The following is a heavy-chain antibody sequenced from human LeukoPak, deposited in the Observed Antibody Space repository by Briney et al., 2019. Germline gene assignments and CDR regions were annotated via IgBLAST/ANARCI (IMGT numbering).Heavy chain of an antibody. CDR1: GGSFSGYY. CDR2: IYYSGST. CDR3: ARCSITMVRGVHSNFDY. V-gene: IGHV4-59*06. D-gene: IGHD3-10*01. Sequence: SETLSLTCAVYGGSFSGYYWSWIRQPPGKGLEWIGYIYYSGSTYYNPSLKSRVTISVDTSKNQFSLKLSSVTAADTAVYYCARCSITMVRGVHSNFDYWGQGTLVTVSS. J-gene: IGHJ4*02.